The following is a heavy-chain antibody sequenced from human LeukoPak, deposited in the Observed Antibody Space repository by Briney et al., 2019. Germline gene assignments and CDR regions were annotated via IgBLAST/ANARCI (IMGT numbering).Heavy chain of an antibody. D-gene: IGHD4-17*01. CDR2: ISYDGSNK. CDR1: GFTFSNYA. CDR3: ANPPTVTTIRFDP. Sequence: AGGSLRLSCAASGFTFSNYAMHWVRQAPGKGLEWVAVISYDGSNKNYGDSVKGRFTISRDNSKNTLYLQMNSLRAEDTAVYYCANPPTVTTIRFDPWGQGTLVTVSS. J-gene: IGHJ5*02. V-gene: IGHV3-30*04.